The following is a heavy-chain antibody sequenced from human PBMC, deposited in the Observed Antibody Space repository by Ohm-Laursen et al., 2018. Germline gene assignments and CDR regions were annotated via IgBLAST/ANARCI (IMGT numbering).Heavy chain of an antibody. J-gene: IGHJ6*02. V-gene: IGHV3-30*18. CDR1: GFTFSSYG. D-gene: IGHD2-2*01. CDR3: AKDRLLGIYCSSTSCPYYYYGMDV. CDR2: ISYDGSNK. Sequence: SPRLSCAASGFTFSSYGMHWVRQAPGKGLEWVAVISYDGSNKYYADSVKGRFTISRDNSKNTLYLQMNSLRAEDTAVYYCAKDRLLGIYCSSTSCPYYYYGMDVWGQGTTVTVSS.